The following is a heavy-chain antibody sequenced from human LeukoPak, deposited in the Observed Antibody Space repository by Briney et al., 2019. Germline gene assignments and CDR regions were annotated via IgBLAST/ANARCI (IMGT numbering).Heavy chain of an antibody. CDR3: AKGIYNYGGYYFDY. Sequence: GRSLRLSCETSGLSFRNYGMHWVRQAPRKGLDWVAVISYDGSNDDYADSVKGRFTISRDNSKNTVSLQMNSLKLEDTALYFCAKGIYNYGGYYFDYWGQGTRVTVSS. CDR2: ISYDGSND. V-gene: IGHV3-30*18. J-gene: IGHJ4*02. D-gene: IGHD4-17*01. CDR1: GLSFRNYG.